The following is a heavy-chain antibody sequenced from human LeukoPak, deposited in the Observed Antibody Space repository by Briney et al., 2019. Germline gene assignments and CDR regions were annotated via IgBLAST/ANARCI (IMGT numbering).Heavy chain of an antibody. CDR3: ARALRVGATLPFDY. V-gene: IGHV4-4*07. J-gene: IGHJ4*02. D-gene: IGHD1-26*01. CDR1: GGSISSYY. CDR2: IYTSGST. Sequence: SETLSLTCTVSGGSISSYYWSWIRQPAGKGLEWIGRIYTSGSTNYNPSLKSRVTMSVDTSKNQFSLKLSSVTAADTAVYYCARALRVGATLPFDYWGQGTLVTVSS.